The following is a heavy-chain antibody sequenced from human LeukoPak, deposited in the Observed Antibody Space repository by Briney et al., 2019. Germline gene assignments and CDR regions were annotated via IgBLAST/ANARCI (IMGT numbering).Heavy chain of an antibody. CDR2: IYYSGST. V-gene: IGHV4-59*01. Sequence: SETLSLTCTVSGGSISSYYWSWIRQPPGKGLEWIGYIYYSGSTNYNPSLKSRVTISVDTSKNQFSLKLSSVTAADTAVYYCAREGVSGGYYYGWFDPWGQGTLVTVSS. CDR1: GGSISSYY. D-gene: IGHD3-22*01. J-gene: IGHJ5*02. CDR3: AREGVSGGYYYGWFDP.